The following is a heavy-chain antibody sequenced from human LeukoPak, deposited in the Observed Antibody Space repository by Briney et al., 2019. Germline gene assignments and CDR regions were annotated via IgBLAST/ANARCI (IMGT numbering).Heavy chain of an antibody. CDR2: INHSGYT. D-gene: IGHD1-26*01. J-gene: IGHJ3*02. CDR3: ARGRFVYGSYRSRDAFDI. Sequence: PSETLSLTCAVYGGSFSGYYWSWIRQPPGKGLEWIGEINHSGYTNYNPSLKSRVTISVDTSKNQFSLKLSSVTAVDTAVYYCARGRFVYGSYRSRDAFDIWGQGTMVTVSS. CDR1: GGSFSGYY. V-gene: IGHV4-34*01.